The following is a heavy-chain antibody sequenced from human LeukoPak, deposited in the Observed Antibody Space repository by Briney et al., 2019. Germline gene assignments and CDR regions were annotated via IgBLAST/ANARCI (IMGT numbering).Heavy chain of an antibody. V-gene: IGHV1-24*01. Sequence: ASVKVSCKVSGYTLTELSMHWVRQAPGKGLEWMGGFDPEDGETIYAQKFQGRVTMTEDTSTDTAYMELSSLRSEDTAVYYCATGHLYYDFWSGYYILYYWGQGTLVTVSS. CDR3: ATGHLYYDFWSGYYILYY. J-gene: IGHJ4*02. D-gene: IGHD3-3*01. CDR2: FDPEDGET. CDR1: GYTLTELS.